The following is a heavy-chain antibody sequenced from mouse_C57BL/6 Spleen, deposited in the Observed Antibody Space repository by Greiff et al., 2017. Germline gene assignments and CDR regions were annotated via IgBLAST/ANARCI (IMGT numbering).Heavy chain of an antibody. V-gene: IGHV1-15*01. CDR1: GYTFTGYE. CDR3: TRPCTMRIMDY. Sequence: QVQLQQSGAELVRPGASVTLSCKASGYTFTGYEMHWVKQTPVHGLEWIGAIDPDTGGTAYNQKFKGKAILTADKSSSTAYMQLRSLTSEDSAVYYCTRPCTMRIMDYWGQGTSVTVSS. D-gene: IGHD2-4*01. J-gene: IGHJ4*01. CDR2: IDPDTGGT.